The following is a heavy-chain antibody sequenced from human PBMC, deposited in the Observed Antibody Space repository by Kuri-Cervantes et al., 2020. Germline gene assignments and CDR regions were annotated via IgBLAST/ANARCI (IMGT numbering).Heavy chain of an antibody. CDR1: GFTSSGYW. CDR2: INSDGSST. Sequence: GGSLRLSCAASGFTSSGYWMHWVRQAPGKGLVWVSRINSDGSSTNYADSVKGRFTISRDNVKNTLYLQMNSLRAEDTAVYYCAGDSGQDAFDIWGQGTMVTVSS. J-gene: IGHJ3*02. V-gene: IGHV3-74*01. CDR3: AGDSGQDAFDI.